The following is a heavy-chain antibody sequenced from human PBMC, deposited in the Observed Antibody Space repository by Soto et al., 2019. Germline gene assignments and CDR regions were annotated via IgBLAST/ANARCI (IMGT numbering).Heavy chain of an antibody. CDR2: ISAYNGNT. J-gene: IGHJ4*02. CDR3: ARDRVAAAGPFDY. Sequence: QVQLVQSGAEVKKPGASVKVSCKPSGYTFTNYGISWVRQAPGQGLEWMGWISAYNGNTNYAQKLQGRVNMTTDTSTITAHMELRSLRCDDTAVYYCARDRVAAAGPFDYWGQGTLVTVSS. D-gene: IGHD6-13*01. CDR1: GYTFTNYG. V-gene: IGHV1-18*01.